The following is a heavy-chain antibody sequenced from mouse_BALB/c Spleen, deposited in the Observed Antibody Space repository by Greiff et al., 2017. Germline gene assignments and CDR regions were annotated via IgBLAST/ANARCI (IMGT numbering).Heavy chain of an antibody. CDR3: ARDYGSSPNY. D-gene: IGHD1-1*01. Sequence: QVQLQQSGPELVKPGASVKISCKASGYAFSISWMNWVKQRPGQGLEWIGRIYPGDGDTNYNGKFKGKATLTADKSSSTAYMQLSSLTSVDSAVYFCARDYGSSPNYWGQGTTLTVSS. CDR1: GYAFSISW. CDR2: IYPGDGDT. V-gene: IGHV1-82*01. J-gene: IGHJ2*01.